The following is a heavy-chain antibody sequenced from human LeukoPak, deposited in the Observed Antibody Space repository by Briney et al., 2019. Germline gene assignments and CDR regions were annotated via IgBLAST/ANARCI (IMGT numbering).Heavy chain of an antibody. CDR1: GYTFTSYD. CDR3: ARDRYYYDSSGYYFQSNHYYYMDV. V-gene: IGHV1-8*01. CDR2: MNPNSGNT. Sequence: ASVKVSCKASGYTFTSYDINWVRQATGQGREWMGWMNPNSGNTGYAQKFQGRVTMTRNTSISTAYMELSSLRSEDTAVYYCARDRYYYDSSGYYFQSNHYYYMDVWGKGTTVTVSS. J-gene: IGHJ6*03. D-gene: IGHD3-22*01.